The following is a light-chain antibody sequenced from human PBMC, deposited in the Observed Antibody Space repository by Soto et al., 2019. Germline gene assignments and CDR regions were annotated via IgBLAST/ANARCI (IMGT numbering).Light chain of an antibody. Sequence: QSALTQPASVSGSPGQSITISCTGTSSDVGSYNLVSWYQQHPGKAPKLMIYEESKRPSGVSNRFSGSKSGNTASLTISGLQAEDEADYYCCSYAGSNTLYVFGTGTKLTVL. CDR1: SSDVGSYNL. CDR2: EES. V-gene: IGLV2-23*01. CDR3: CSYAGSNTLYV. J-gene: IGLJ1*01.